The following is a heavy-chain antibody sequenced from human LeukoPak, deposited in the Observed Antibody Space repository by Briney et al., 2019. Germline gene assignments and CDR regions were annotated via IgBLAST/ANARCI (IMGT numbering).Heavy chain of an antibody. J-gene: IGHJ4*02. Sequence: SETLSLTCTVSGGSINSSSYYWGWIRQPPGKGLEWIGSIYYSGSTYYNPSLKSRVTMSVDTSKNQFSLKLSSVTAADTAVYYCARHIAYCGGDCYSYYFDYWGQGTLVTVSS. CDR1: GGSINSSSYY. CDR3: ARHIAYCGGDCYSYYFDY. D-gene: IGHD2-21*01. CDR2: IYYSGST. V-gene: IGHV4-39*01.